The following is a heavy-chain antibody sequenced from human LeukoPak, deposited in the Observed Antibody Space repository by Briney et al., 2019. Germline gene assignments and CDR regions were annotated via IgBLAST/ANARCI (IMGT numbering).Heavy chain of an antibody. CDR2: MNLNSGNT. Sequence: ASVKVSCKASGYTFTSYDINWVRQATGQGLEWMGWMNLNSGNTGYAQKFQGRVTITRNTSISTAYMELSSLRSEDTAVYYCARGIAAAGGRLGDWNYWCQGTLVTVSS. J-gene: IGHJ4*02. D-gene: IGHD6-13*01. CDR1: GYTFTSYD. CDR3: ARGIAAAGGRLGDWNY. V-gene: IGHV1-8*03.